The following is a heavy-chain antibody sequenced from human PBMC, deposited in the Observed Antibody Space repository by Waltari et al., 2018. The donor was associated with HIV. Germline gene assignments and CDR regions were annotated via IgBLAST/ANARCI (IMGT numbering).Heavy chain of an antibody. CDR3: ARLPYYYDI. V-gene: IGHV4-59*01. Sequence: QVQLQESGPGLVRPSETLSLTCTVPGGSISSYYWSWIRQPPGKGLEWIGYIYYSGSTNSNPSLKSRVTMSVDTSKNQFSLRLSSVTAADTAVYYCARLPYYYDIWGQGTLVTVSS. J-gene: IGHJ4*02. D-gene: IGHD3-22*01. CDR1: GGSISSYY. CDR2: IYYSGST.